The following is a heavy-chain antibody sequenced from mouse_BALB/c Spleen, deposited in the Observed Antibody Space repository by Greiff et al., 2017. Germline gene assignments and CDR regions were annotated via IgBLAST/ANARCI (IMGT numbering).Heavy chain of an antibody. V-gene: IGHV5-6-5*01. Sequence: EVQGVESGGGLVKPGGSLKLSCAASGFTFSSYAMSWVRQTPEKRLEWVASISSGGSTYYPDSVKGRFTISRYNARNILYLQMSSLRSEDTAMYYWAITAREAWFDDWGQGTMVTVSA. J-gene: IGHJ3*01. CDR3: AITAREAWFDD. D-gene: IGHD1-2*01. CDR2: ISSGGST. CDR1: GFTFSSYA.